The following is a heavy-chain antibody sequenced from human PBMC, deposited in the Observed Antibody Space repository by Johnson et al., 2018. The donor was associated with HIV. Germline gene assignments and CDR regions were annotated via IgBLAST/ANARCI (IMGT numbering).Heavy chain of an antibody. CDR2: ISGSGGST. CDR3: AKTFPLTAAGFPLNAFDI. J-gene: IGHJ3*02. CDR1: GFTFSSYA. V-gene: IGHV3-23*04. Sequence: VQLVESGGNLIQPGGSLRLSCAASGFTFSSYAMSWVRQAPGKGLEWVSAISGSGGSTYYADSVKGRFTISRDNSKNTLYLQMNSLRAEDTAVYYCAKTFPLTAAGFPLNAFDIWGQGTMVTVSS. D-gene: IGHD6-13*01.